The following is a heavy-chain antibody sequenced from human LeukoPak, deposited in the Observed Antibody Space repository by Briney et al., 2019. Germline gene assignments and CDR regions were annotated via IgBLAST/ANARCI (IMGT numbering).Heavy chain of an antibody. Sequence: SETLSLTCTASDGSISSNSYYWGWIRQPPGKGLEWIGTIYYSGNTYYNPSLKSRVTISVDTSKNQFSLKLTSVTAADTAVYYCARLLYCSGGSCYYWDYWGQGTLVAVSS. J-gene: IGHJ4*02. D-gene: IGHD2-15*01. CDR2: IYYSGNT. CDR3: ARLLYCSGGSCYYWDY. CDR1: DGSISSNSYY. V-gene: IGHV4-39*01.